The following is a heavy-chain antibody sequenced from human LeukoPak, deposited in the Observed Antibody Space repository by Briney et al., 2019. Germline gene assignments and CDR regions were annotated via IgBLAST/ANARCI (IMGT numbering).Heavy chain of an antibody. D-gene: IGHD3-10*02. CDR2: ISSSGSTI. V-gene: IGHV3-48*03. CDR1: GFTFSSYE. CDR3: VKDVLFAVGDAVDI. J-gene: IGHJ3*02. Sequence: SGGSLRLSCAASGFTFSSYEMNWVRQAPGKGLEWVSYISSSGSTIYYADSVKGRFTIARDNSMNTLYLQMHSLRAEDSGIYYCVKDVLFAVGDAVDIWGQGTMVAVS.